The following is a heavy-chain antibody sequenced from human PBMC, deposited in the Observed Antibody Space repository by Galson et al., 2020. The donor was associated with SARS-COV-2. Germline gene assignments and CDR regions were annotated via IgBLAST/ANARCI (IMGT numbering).Heavy chain of an antibody. J-gene: IGHJ5*02. D-gene: IGHD3-22*01. CDR3: AKDSVDTAMVEYYDSSGYGVSWFDP. Sequence: QLGESLKISCAASGFTFSSYGMHWVRQAPGKGLEWVAVISYDGSNKYYADSVKGRFTISRDNSKNTLYLQMNSLRAEDTAVYYCAKDSVDTAMVEYYDSSGYGVSWFDPWGQGTLVTVSS. CDR1: GFTFSSYG. V-gene: IGHV3-30*18. CDR2: ISYDGSNK.